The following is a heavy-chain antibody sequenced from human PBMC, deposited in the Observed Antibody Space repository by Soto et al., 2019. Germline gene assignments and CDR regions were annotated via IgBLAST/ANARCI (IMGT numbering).Heavy chain of an antibody. J-gene: IGHJ5*02. CDR1: GFTFSTYS. CDR3: ARFHSTSSANRWFDP. V-gene: IGHV3-48*02. Sequence: PGGSLRLSCVASGFTFSTYSMSWVRQAPGKALEWVSYISSSSNIIHYADSVKGRFTISRDNAKNSLFLQMNSLRDEDTAVYFCARFHSTSSANRWFDPWGQGTLVTLSS. D-gene: IGHD2-2*01. CDR2: ISSSSNII.